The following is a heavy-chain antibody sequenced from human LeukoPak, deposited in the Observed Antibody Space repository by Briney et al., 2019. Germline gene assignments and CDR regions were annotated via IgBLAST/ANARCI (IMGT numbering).Heavy chain of an antibody. J-gene: IGHJ4*02. CDR2: INQDGSGT. Sequence: GGSLRLSCAASGFNFNTYWMSWVRQAPGKGLEWVGNINQDGSGTYFVDSMKGRFTISRDNAKNSVYLQINSLRAEDTAMYYCATDAPYRTTIACYGGHEYWGQGTLVTVSS. CDR3: ATDAPYRTTIACYGGHEY. CDR1: GFNFNTYW. D-gene: IGHD2/OR15-2a*01. V-gene: IGHV3-7*01.